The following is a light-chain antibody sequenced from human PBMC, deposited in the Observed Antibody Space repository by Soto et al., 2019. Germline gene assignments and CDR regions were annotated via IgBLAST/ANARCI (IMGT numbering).Light chain of an antibody. CDR1: SGHSSYI. V-gene: IGLV4-60*03. J-gene: IGLJ3*02. CDR2: LEGSGSY. Sequence: QPVLTQSSSASASLGSSVKLTCTLSSGHSSYIIAWHQQQPGKAPRYLMKLEGSGSYNKGSGVPDRFSGSSSGADRYLTTSNLQSEDEADYYCETRGVFGGGTKVTVL. CDR3: ETRGV.